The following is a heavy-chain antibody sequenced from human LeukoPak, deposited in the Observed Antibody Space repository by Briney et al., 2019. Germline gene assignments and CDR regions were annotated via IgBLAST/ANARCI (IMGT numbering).Heavy chain of an antibody. J-gene: IGHJ4*02. CDR2: ISSSGSTI. V-gene: IGHV3-11*04. CDR3: ASGVSASRY. CDR1: GFTFSDYY. Sequence: GGSLSLSCAASGFTFSDYYMSWIRQAPGKGLEWVSYISSSGSTIYYADSVKGRFTISRDNVKKSLYLQMNSLRVEDTAVYYCASGVSASRYWGQGTLVTVSS.